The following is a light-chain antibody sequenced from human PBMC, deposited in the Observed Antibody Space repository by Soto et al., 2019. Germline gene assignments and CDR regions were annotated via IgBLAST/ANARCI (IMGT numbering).Light chain of an antibody. Sequence: EIVLTQSPGTLPLSPGERATLSCRASQSVSSSYLAWYQQKPGQAPRLLNYGASSRATGIPDRFSGSGSGTEFTLTISRLEPEDFAVYYCQQYGSSPLTFGGGTKVDIK. V-gene: IGKV3-20*01. CDR2: GAS. J-gene: IGKJ4*01. CDR1: QSVSSSY. CDR3: QQYGSSPLT.